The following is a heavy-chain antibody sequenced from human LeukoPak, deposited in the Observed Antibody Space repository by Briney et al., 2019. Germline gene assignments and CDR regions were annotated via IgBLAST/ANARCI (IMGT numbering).Heavy chain of an antibody. CDR2: INPNSGGT. V-gene: IGHV1-2*02. CDR1: GYTFTGYY. D-gene: IGHD6-19*01. CDR3: ARGRINIAVAGTPINWFDP. J-gene: IGHJ5*02. Sequence: ASVKVSCKASGYTFTGYYMYWVRQAPGQGLEWMGWINPNSGGTNYAQKFQGRVTMTRDTSISTAYMELSRLRSDDTAVYYCARGRINIAVAGTPINWFDPWGQGTLVTVSS.